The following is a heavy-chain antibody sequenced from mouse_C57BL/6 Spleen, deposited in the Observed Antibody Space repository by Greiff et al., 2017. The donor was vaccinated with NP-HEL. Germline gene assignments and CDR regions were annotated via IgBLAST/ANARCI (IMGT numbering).Heavy chain of an antibody. CDR2: INPNNGGT. J-gene: IGHJ3*01. CDR3: GRVRDYDVGFAY. Sequence: EVQLQQSGPELVKPGASVKIPCKASGYTFTDYNMDWVKQSHGKSLEWIGDINPNNGGTIYNQKFKGKATVTVDKSSSTAYMELRSLTSEDTAVYYCGRVRDYDVGFAYWGQGTLVTVSA. V-gene: IGHV1-18*01. CDR1: GYTFTDYN. D-gene: IGHD2-4*01.